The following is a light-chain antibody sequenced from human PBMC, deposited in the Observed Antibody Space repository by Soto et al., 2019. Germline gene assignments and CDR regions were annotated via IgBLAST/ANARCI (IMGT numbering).Light chain of an antibody. CDR2: DAS. CDR1: QSISSW. V-gene: IGKV1-5*01. Sequence: DIQMTQSPSTLSASVGDRVTINCRASQSISSWLAWYQQKPGKAPKLLIYDASSLESRVPSRFSGSRSGTEFTLTFSILQPDDFAPYYFQQYNSYYYTFGQGIKLEIK. CDR3: QQYNSYYYT. J-gene: IGKJ2*01.